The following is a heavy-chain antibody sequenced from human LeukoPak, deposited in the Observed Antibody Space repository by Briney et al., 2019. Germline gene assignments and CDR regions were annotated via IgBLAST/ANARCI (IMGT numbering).Heavy chain of an antibody. CDR2: TYYRSKWYT. J-gene: IGHJ4*02. D-gene: IGHD3-16*01. V-gene: IGHV6-1*01. CDR3: ARRTFGYSFDS. CDR1: GDSVSSNSFA. Sequence: SQTLPLTCAISGDSVSSNSFAWSWIRQSPSRGLEWLGRTYYRSKWYTDYAVSVKSRVTINPDTSKNQFSLQLSSVTPEDTAVYYCARRTFGYSFDSWGQGTLVTVSS.